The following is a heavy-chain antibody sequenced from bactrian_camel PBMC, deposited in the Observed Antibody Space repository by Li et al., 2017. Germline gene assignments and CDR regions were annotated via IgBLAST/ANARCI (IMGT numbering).Heavy chain of an antibody. J-gene: IGHJ4*01. CDR3: AEGRGSRGEHCYSLNY. D-gene: IGHD6*01. CDR1: GNTYSYNC. V-gene: IGHV3S40*01. CDR2: IYTGGGTT. Sequence: VQLVESGGGSVHSGGSLRLACQASGNTYSYNCMGWVRQRPDSEREGIAAIYTGGGTTYYADSVKGRFTISQERANNTVYLQMNNLQPEDTATYYCAEGRGSRGEHCYSLNYWGQGTQVTVS.